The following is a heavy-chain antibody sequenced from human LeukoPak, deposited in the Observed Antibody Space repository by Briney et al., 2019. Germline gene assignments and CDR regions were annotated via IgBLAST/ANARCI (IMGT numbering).Heavy chain of an antibody. V-gene: IGHV4-38-2*01. Sequence: SETLSLTCAVSGYSISSGYYWGWIRQPPGKGLEWMGNINHSRRTYSNPSLKSRVTISVDTSKIQLALKLSSLTPPDTAVYYCAGGIVGVHAYWGQGTLVTVSS. CDR1: GYSISSGYY. CDR3: AGGIVGVHAY. J-gene: IGHJ4*02. CDR2: INHSRRT. D-gene: IGHD1-26*01.